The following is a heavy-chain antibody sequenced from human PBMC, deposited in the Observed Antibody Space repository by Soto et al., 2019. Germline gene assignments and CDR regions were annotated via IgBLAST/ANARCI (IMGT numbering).Heavy chain of an antibody. CDR3: ARGGDYRLFYFDY. J-gene: IGHJ4*02. V-gene: IGHV1-69*06. Sequence: SVKVSCKASGGTFSSYAISWVRQAPGQGLEWMGGIIPIFGTANYAQKFRGRVTITADKSTSTAYMELSSLRSEDTAVYYCARGGDYRLFYFDYWGQGTLVTVSS. CDR2: IIPIFGTA. CDR1: GGTFSSYA. D-gene: IGHD2-21*02.